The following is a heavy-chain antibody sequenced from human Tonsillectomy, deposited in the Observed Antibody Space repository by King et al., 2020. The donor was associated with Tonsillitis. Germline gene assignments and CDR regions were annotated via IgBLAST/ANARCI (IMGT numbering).Heavy chain of an antibody. Sequence: QLQESGPGLVKPSETLSLTCTVSGGSISSSSYYWGWIRQPPGKGLEWIGSIYYSGSTYYNPSLKSRVTISVDTSKNQFSLKLSSVTAADTAVYYCEGHAFVRVYSGYDSRDGAFDIWGQGTMVTVSS. CDR2: IYYSGST. CDR3: EGHAFVRVYSGYDSRDGAFDI. V-gene: IGHV4-39*01. CDR1: GGSISSSSYY. J-gene: IGHJ3*02. D-gene: IGHD5-12*01.